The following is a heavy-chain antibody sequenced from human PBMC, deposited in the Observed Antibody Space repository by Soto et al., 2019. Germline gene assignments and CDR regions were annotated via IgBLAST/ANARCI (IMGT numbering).Heavy chain of an antibody. D-gene: IGHD1-1*01. CDR1: GFTFSKYA. J-gene: IGHJ4*01. V-gene: IGHV3-23*01. CDR3: VNWNDEDVD. Sequence: EVVLLESGGGLAQPGGSLRLSCVASGFTFSKYAMNWVRQAPGKGLEWVASISGTAGYTDYADSVKGRFTISRDNSKNTVSLQMDKLRVEDTATYYCVNWNDEDVDWGQGTLVAVSS. CDR2: ISGTAGYT.